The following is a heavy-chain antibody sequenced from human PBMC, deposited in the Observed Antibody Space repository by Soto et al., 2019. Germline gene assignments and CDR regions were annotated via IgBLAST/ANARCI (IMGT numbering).Heavy chain of an antibody. Sequence: TLSLTCAIPSGSINLSNWWTWVRQPPGKGLEWIGEINQSGSPNYNPSLRSRVTISVDKSKSQFFLKLSSVTAADTAIYYCAGLGMVAAHREFDPWGQG. J-gene: IGHJ5*02. V-gene: IGHV4-4*02. CDR3: AGLGMVAAHREFDP. D-gene: IGHD2-15*01. CDR2: INQSGSP. CDR1: SGSINLSNW.